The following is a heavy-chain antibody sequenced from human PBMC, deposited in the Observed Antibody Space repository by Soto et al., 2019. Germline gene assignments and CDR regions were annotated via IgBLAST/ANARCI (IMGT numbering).Heavy chain of an antibody. Sequence: QVQLVESGGGVVQPGRSLRLSCAASAFTFSSYAMHWVRQAPGKGLEWVAVISYDGSNKYYADSVKGRFTISRDNSKNTLYLQMNSLRAEDTAVYYCARGRELRGSYGMDVWGQGTTVTVSS. CDR1: AFTFSSYA. J-gene: IGHJ6*02. D-gene: IGHD1-26*01. CDR2: ISYDGSNK. CDR3: ARGRELRGSYGMDV. V-gene: IGHV3-30-3*01.